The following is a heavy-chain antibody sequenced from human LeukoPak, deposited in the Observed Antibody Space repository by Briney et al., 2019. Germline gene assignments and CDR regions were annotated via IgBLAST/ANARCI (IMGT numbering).Heavy chain of an antibody. D-gene: IGHD5-24*01. V-gene: IGHV3-23*01. CDR1: GFIFSRDA. CDR3: AKGEMATMSY. J-gene: IGHJ4*02. CDR2: NSGSGGTT. Sequence: GGSLRLSCAASGFIFSRDAMSWVRQAPGKGLEWVSVNSGSGGTTYYADSVTGRFTISRDNSKNTLYLQLNSLRAEDTAVYYCAKGEMATMSYWGQGTLVTVSS.